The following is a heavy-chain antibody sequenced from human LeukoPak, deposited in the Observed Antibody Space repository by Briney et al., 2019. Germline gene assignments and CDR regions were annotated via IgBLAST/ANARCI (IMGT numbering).Heavy chain of an antibody. CDR2: GGNSGGT. CDR1: GGSLNGYY. J-gene: IGHJ4*02. CDR3: AKGGTGHFDY. D-gene: IGHD2-8*02. V-gene: IGHV4-34*01. Sequence: SETLSLTCAVYGGSLNGYYWSWIRQPPGKGLEWIGEGGNSGGTKFNPSLKSRVTISADTSKNQFSLKLSSVTAADTAVYYCAKGGTGHFDYWGQGTLVTVSS.